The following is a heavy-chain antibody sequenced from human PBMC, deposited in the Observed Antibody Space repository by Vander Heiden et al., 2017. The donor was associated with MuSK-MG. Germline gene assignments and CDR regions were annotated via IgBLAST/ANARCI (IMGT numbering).Heavy chain of an antibody. V-gene: IGHV3-66*01. J-gene: IGHJ6*02. D-gene: IGHD1-26*01. Sequence: EVQLVESGGGLVQPGGSLRLSCAAAGVPVSSNYMSWVRQAPGKGLEWDSVNYSGGSTYYEDSVKGRVTISRDNSKNTLYRQMNRLRDEDTAVYYCASSSGSLYYYYYYGMDVWGQGTTVTVSS. CDR1: GVPVSSNY. CDR3: ASSSGSLYYYYYYGMDV. CDR2: NYSGGST.